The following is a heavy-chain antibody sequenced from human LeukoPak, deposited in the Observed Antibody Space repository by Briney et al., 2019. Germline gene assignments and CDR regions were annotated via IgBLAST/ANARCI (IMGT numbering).Heavy chain of an antibody. CDR1: GDSITNYY. V-gene: IGHV4-59*01. D-gene: IGHD3-3*01. CDR3: ARATYYDFWSGWRD. J-gene: IGHJ4*02. Sequence: SETLSLTCTVSGDSITNYYWSWIRQPPGERLQWIGYVYDTGSTNYNPSLKSRVSISIDKSKNQFSLKLTSVTAADTAVYYCARATYYDFWSGWRDWGQGALVTVSS. CDR2: VYDTGST.